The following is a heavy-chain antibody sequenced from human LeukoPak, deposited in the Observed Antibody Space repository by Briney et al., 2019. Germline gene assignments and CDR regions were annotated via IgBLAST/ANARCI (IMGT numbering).Heavy chain of an antibody. CDR3: AKAAYGDYAGAFDI. D-gene: IGHD4-17*01. V-gene: IGHV3-23*01. J-gene: IGHJ3*02. CDR2: ISGSGAGK. CDR1: GFTFSTYA. Sequence: GGSLRLSCAASGFTFSTYAMTWVRQAPGKGLEWVSSISGSGAGKFYAAPVKGRFTTSRDNSKNTLYVQMNSLRAEDTAVYYCAKAAYGDYAGAFDIWGQGTMAIVSS.